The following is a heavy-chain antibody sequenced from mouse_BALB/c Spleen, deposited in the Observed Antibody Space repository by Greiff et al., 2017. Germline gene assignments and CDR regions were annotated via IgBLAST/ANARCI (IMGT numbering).Heavy chain of an antibody. CDR2: IYPGNSDT. Sequence: EVKLMESGPVLARPGASVKMSCKASGYSFTSYWMHWVKQRPGQGLEWIGAIYPGNSDTSYNQKFKGKAKLTAVTSASTAYMELSSLTNEDSAVYYCTILLFVTYYAMDYWGQGTSVTVSA. V-gene: IGHV1-5*01. J-gene: IGHJ4*01. CDR1: GYSFTSYW. D-gene: IGHD2-1*01. CDR3: TILLFVTYYAMDY.